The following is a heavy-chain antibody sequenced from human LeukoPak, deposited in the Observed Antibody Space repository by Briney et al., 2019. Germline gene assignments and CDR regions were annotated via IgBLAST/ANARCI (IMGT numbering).Heavy chain of an antibody. CDR2: IYSGGST. V-gene: IGHV3-66*01. D-gene: IGHD3-22*01. J-gene: IGHJ4*02. CDR1: GFTVSSNY. Sequence: GGSLRLSCAASGFTVSSNYMSWVRQAPGKGLEWVSVIYSGGSTYYADSVKGRFTISRDNSKNTLYLQMNSLRAEDTAVYYCAKDVYDMGYFDYWGQGTLVTVSS. CDR3: AKDVYDMGYFDY.